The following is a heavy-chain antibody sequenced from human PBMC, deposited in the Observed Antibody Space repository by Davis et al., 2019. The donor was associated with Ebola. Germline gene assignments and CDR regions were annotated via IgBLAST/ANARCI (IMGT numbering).Heavy chain of an antibody. V-gene: IGHV5-51*01. CDR1: GYTFSTYW. CDR2: IDPGDSDA. CDR3: ARGKSPYWYFDL. Sequence: PGGSLRLSCKGSGYTFSTYWIGWVRQMPGKGLEWVAIIDPGDSDARYNPSFQGQVTVSADESISTAYLQWSSLEASDTAMYYCARGKSPYWYFDLWGRGTQVTVSS. J-gene: IGHJ2*01.